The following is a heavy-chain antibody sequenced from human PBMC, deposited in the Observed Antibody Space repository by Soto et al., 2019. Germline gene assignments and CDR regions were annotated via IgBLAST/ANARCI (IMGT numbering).Heavy chain of an antibody. CDR1: GFSFSSYS. D-gene: IGHD5-12*01. CDR3: ARDRRFXNGYNLGSDY. CDR2: VSFDGSNK. V-gene: IGHV3-30-3*01. Sequence: PGGSLRLSCAASGFSFSSYSMHWVRQAPGKRLEWVAVVSFDGSNKYYANSVKDRFTVSRDNSKNTMYVQMNSLKPEDTAVYYCARDRRFXNGYNLGSDYWGQGT. J-gene: IGHJ4*02.